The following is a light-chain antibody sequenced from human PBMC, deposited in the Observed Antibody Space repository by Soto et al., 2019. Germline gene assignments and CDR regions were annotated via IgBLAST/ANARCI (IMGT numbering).Light chain of an antibody. CDR2: GAS. J-gene: IGKJ1*01. CDR1: QGVRSGF. CDR3: QQDGSSPLT. Sequence: EIVLTQSPGTLSFSSGVRATLSCMANQGVRSGFLAWYQQQPGQAPRLLIYGASSRATGITDRFSGSGAVTDFTLSSSRLKREDFAVYSCQQDGSSPLTFGQGTEVEFK. V-gene: IGKV3-20*01.